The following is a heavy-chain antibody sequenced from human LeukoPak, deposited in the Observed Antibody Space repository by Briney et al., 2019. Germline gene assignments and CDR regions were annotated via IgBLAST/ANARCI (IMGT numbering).Heavy chain of an antibody. CDR2: ISYDGSNK. V-gene: IGHV3-30*03. D-gene: IGHD1-1*01. J-gene: IGHJ4*02. CDR1: GFTFSSYG. Sequence: GGSLRLSCAASGFTFSSYGMHWVRQAPGKGLEWVAVISYDGSNKYYADSVKGRFTISRDNAKNSLYLQMNSLRAEDTAVYYCARFTRWSTKSFDYWGQGTLVTVSS. CDR3: ARFTRWSTKSFDY.